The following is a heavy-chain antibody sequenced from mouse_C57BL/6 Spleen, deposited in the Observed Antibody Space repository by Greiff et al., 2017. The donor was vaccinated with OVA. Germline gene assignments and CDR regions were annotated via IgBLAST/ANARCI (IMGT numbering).Heavy chain of an antibody. J-gene: IGHJ2*01. CDR1: GFNIKDDY. CDR3: TTSSNFLFDY. V-gene: IGHV14-4*01. CDR2: IDPENGDT. D-gene: IGHD2-5*01. Sequence: DVQLQESGAELVRPGASVKLSCTASGFNIKDDYMHWVKQRPEQGLEWIGWIDPENGDTEYASKFQGKATITADTSSNTAYLQLSSLTSEDTAVYYCTTSSNFLFDYWGQGTTLTVSS.